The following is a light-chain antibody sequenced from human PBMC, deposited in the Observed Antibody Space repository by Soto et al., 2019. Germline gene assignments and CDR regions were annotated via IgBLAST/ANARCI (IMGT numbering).Light chain of an antibody. CDR2: GAS. CDR3: QQRGT. Sequence: EIVLTQSPGTLSLSPGERATLSCRASQSVSASFLAWYQQKPGQAPRLLIYGASSRATGIPDRFSGSGSGTDFTLTISRLEPADAAVYYCQQRGTFGQGTKLEIK. V-gene: IGKV3-20*01. J-gene: IGKJ2*02. CDR1: QSVSASF.